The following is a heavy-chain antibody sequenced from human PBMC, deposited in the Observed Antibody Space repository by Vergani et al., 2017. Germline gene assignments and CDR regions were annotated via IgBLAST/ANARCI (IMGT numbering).Heavy chain of an antibody. J-gene: IGHJ3*02. V-gene: IGHV1-69*01. CDR3: AGGAGVPAAGALLGDAFDI. D-gene: IGHD2-2*01. Sequence: QVQLVQSGAEVKKPGSSVKVSCKASGGTFSSYAISWVRQAPGQGLEWMGGIIPIFGTANYAQKFQGRVTITADESTSTAYMELSSLRSEDTAVYYCAGGAGVPAAGALLGDAFDIWGQGTMVTVSS. CDR1: GGTFSSYA. CDR2: IIPIFGTA.